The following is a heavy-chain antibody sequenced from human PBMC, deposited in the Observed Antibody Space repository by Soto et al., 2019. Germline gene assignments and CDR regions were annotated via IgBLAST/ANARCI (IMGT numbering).Heavy chain of an antibody. D-gene: IGHD1-1*01. J-gene: IGHJ4*01. CDR3: ATEDSLNWTHDY. V-gene: IGHV4-30-2*01. Sequence: SETLSLTCAVSGGSISSGGYSWSWIRQPPGKGLEWIGYIYHSGSTYYNPSLKSRVTISVDRSKNQFSLKLSSVTAADTAVHYCATEDSLNWTHDYWGHGILVTVSS. CDR2: IYHSGST. CDR1: GGSISSGGYS.